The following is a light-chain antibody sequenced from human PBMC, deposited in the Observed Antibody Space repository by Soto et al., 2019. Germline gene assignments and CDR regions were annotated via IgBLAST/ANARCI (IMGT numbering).Light chain of an antibody. V-gene: IGKV3-20*01. J-gene: IGKJ5*01. CDR2: GAS. Sequence: EIVLTQSPGTLSLSPGERATLSCRASQSVRNSYLAWYQQKPGQAPRLLMSGASSRSTGIPDRFSGNGSGTDFTLTISRLEPEDFAVYYCQQYGNSPQITFGHGTRLEIK. CDR1: QSVRNSY. CDR3: QQYGNSPQIT.